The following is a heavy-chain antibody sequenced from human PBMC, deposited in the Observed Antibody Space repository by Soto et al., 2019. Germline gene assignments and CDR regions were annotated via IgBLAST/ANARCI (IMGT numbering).Heavy chain of an antibody. Sequence: PSETLSLTCAVSGGSISSSNWWSWVRQPPGEGLEWIGEIYHSGSTNYNPSLKSRVTISVDKSKNQFSLKLSSVTAADTAVYYCARDYGEHNWLDPWGQGTLVTVYS. CDR3: ARDYGEHNWLDP. J-gene: IGHJ5*02. D-gene: IGHD4-17*01. V-gene: IGHV4-4*02. CDR1: GGSISSSNW. CDR2: IYHSGST.